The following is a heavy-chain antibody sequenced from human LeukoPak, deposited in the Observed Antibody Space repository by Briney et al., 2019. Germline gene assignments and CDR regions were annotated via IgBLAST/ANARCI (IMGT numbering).Heavy chain of an antibody. V-gene: IGHV3-13*05. Sequence: GGSLRLSCAASGFTFSSFDMHWVRHATGKGLEWVSRITSAGDPYYPGSVKGRFTISRENAKNSLYLQMNSLRAGDTAVYYCARGYGSGSYAGMDVWGKGTTVTVSS. J-gene: IGHJ6*04. CDR3: ARGYGSGSYAGMDV. CDR2: ITSAGDP. CDR1: GFTFSSFD. D-gene: IGHD3-10*01.